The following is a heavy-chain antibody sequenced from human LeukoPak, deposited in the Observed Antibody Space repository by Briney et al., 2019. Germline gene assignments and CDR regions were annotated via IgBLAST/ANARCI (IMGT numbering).Heavy chain of an antibody. CDR3: AKGSRGRFDWLLPPAHGFDY. J-gene: IGHJ4*02. D-gene: IGHD3-9*01. V-gene: IGHV3-48*04. CDR2: ISSSGSTI. CDR1: GFTFSSYA. Sequence: GGSLRPSCAASGFTFSSYAMHWVRQAPGKGLEWVSYISSSGSTIYYADSVKGRFTISRDNAKNTLYLQMNSLRAEDTAVYYCAKGSRGRFDWLLPPAHGFDYWGQGTLVTVSS.